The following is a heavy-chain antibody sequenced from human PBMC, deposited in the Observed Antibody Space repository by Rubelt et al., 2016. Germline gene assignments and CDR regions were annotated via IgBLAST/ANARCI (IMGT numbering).Heavy chain of an antibody. CDR3: AIDMVRGVIVY. V-gene: IGHV4-39*01. CDR1: GGSISSSSYY. J-gene: IGHJ4*02. D-gene: IGHD3-10*01. Sequence: QLQLQESGPGLVKPSETLSLTCTVSGGSISSSSYYWGWIRQPPGKGLEWIGSIYYSGSTYYNPSLKSRVTISVDTSKSQFSLKLRSVTAADTAVYYCAIDMVRGVIVYWGQGTLVTVSS. CDR2: IYYSGST.